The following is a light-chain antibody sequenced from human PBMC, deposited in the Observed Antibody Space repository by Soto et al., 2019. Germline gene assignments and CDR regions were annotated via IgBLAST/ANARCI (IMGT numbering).Light chain of an antibody. Sequence: DIQLTQSPSTLSASVGARVTITCRASQSISSWLAWYQQKPGKAPKFLIYKTSNLESGVPSRFSGSGSGTEFTLTISSLQPDDFATYYCQYYNNYCWTFGQGTKVESK. V-gene: IGKV1-5*03. J-gene: IGKJ1*01. CDR3: QYYNNYCWT. CDR1: QSISSW. CDR2: KTS.